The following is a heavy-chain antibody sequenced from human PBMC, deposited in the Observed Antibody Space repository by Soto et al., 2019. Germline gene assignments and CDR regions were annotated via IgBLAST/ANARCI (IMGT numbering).Heavy chain of an antibody. V-gene: IGHV3-7*03. CDR1: GFNFRTYW. CDR2: IKEDGSDK. D-gene: IGHD5-18*01. J-gene: IGHJ4*02. Sequence: EVQLVESGGGLVQPGGSLRLSCAASGFNFRTYWMSWVRQAPGKGLEWVANIKEDGSDKYYVDSGKGRLTVSRDNAKNLLYLQLNSLRAEDTAVYYFAREGFSYGPKGAVFDHWGQGSLVTVSS. CDR3: AREGFSYGPKGAVFDH.